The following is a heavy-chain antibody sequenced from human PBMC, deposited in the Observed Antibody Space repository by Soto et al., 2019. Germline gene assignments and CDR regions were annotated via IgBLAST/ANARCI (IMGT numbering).Heavy chain of an antibody. CDR2: IIPILGTT. V-gene: IGHV1-69*13. CDR1: RDTFDSYA. D-gene: IGHD1-1*01. J-gene: IGHJ4*02. CDR3: AAGGKNGYIK. Sequence: SVKVSCKASRDTFDSYAMTWVRLAPGQGPEWMGGIIPILGTTKYAQKFQGRVTMTADESTSTVYMELSSLRSEDGAVYYCAAGGKNGYIKWGQGTQVTVSS.